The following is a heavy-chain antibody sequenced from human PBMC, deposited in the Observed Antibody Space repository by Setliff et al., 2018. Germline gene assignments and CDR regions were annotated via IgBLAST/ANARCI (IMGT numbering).Heavy chain of an antibody. CDR1: GFSFSDYY. V-gene: IGHV3-11*04. CDR3: ARDGVSYAMDV. J-gene: IGHJ6*02. Sequence: GESLRLSCAASGFSFSDYYMSWVRQAPGKGLEWLSKISGSGITIFYADSVRGRFTISRDNAKNSLYLQMNNLRAEDTALYSCARDGVSYAMDVWGHGTTVTVSS. CDR2: ISGSGITI.